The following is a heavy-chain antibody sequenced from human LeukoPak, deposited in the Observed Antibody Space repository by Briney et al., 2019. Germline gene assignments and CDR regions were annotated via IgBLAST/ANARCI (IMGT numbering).Heavy chain of an antibody. CDR1: GGSITSYY. Sequence: SETLSLTCTVSGGSITSYYWSWIRQPAGKGLEWIGRIHTSGSTNYNPSLKSRVTISVDTSKNQFSLKLSSVTAVDTAVYYCARDLSLGSRLGWFDPWGQETLVTVSS. J-gene: IGHJ5*02. V-gene: IGHV4-4*07. D-gene: IGHD1-26*01. CDR2: IHTSGST. CDR3: ARDLSLGSRLGWFDP.